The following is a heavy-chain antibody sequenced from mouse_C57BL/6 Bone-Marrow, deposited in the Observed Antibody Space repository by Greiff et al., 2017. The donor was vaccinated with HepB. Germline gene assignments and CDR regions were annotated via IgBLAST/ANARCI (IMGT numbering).Heavy chain of an antibody. CDR3: AREGWDVGDLYFGV. J-gene: IGHJ1*03. D-gene: IGHD4-1*01. Sequence: VQLQQSGPGLVKPSQTVFLTCTVSGISITTGNYRWSWIRQVPGHKLEWIGYIYYSGTITYNPSHTSRTTITSDTPNNQFFLEMNSLTAEDTATYYGAREGWDVGDLYFGVWGTGTTVTVSS. CDR1: GISITTGNYR. CDR2: IYYSGTI. V-gene: IGHV3-5*01.